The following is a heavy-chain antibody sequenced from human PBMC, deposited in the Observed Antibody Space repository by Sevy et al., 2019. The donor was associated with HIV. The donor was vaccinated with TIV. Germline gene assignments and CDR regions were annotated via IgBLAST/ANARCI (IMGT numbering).Heavy chain of an antibody. J-gene: IGHJ3*02. CDR3: AGGRYDSSGSFDAFDI. Sequence: GGSLRLSCKPSGFTFITYAMSWVRQVPGKGLDWVSTIYDTNYGSGGGTYYAESVKARFTISRDNSKTTLYLQMNSLRTEDTAAYYCAGGRYDSSGSFDAFDIWGQGTMVTVSS. CDR2: IYDTNYGSGGGT. V-gene: IGHV3-23*01. D-gene: IGHD3-22*01. CDR1: GFTFITYA.